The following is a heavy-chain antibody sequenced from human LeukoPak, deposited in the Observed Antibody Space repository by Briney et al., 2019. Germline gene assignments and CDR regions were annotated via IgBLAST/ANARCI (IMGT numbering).Heavy chain of an antibody. CDR1: GFPFMDYS. D-gene: IGHD2-21*01. CDR2: INGFSSAI. J-gene: IGHJ4*02. V-gene: IGHV3-48*01. CDR3: TRDGRAPDVVPFDH. Sequence: GGSLSLSCAASGFPFMDYSMSWVRQAPGEGPEGVSYINGFSSAIYYADSVKGRFTISRENAKNSLSLQMHSLRAEDTAVYYCTRDGRAPDVVPFDHWGQGTLVTVSS.